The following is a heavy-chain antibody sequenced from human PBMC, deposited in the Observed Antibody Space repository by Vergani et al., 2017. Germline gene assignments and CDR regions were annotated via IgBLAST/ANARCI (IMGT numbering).Heavy chain of an antibody. D-gene: IGHD4-17*01. Sequence: QVQLVESGGGVVQPGRSLRLSCAASGFTFSSYAMHWVRQAPGKGLEWVAVISYDGSNKYYADSVKGRFTISRDNSKNTLYLQMNSLRAEDMAVYYCAGGHTVTYFDYWGQGTLVTVSS. V-gene: IGHV3-30*01. J-gene: IGHJ4*02. CDR1: GFTFSSYA. CDR2: ISYDGSNK. CDR3: AGGHTVTYFDY.